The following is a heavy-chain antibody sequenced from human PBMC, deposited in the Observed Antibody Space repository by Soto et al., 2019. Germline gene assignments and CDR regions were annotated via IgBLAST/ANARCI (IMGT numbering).Heavy chain of an antibody. V-gene: IGHV4-30-4*01. Sequence: SETLSLTCTVSGGSISSGDYYWSWIRQPPGKGLGWIGYIYYTGSTYYNPSLQSRLAISVDTSKNQLSLKLSSVTAADTAVYYCARALDDSSGYYGGLGYWGQGTL. CDR2: IYYTGST. CDR1: GGSISSGDYY. CDR3: ARALDDSSGYYGGLGY. D-gene: IGHD3-22*01. J-gene: IGHJ4*02.